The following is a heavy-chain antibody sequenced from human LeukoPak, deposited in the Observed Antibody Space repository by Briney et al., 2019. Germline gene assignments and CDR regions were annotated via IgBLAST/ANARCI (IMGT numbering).Heavy chain of an antibody. CDR1: GGTFSSCA. Sequence: ASVKVSCKASGGTFSSCAISWVRQAPGQGLEWMGGIIPIFGTANYAQKFQGRVTITADESTSTAYMELSSLRSEDTAVYYCARGSPRTDPGIAVAGYWGQGTLVTVSS. CDR2: IIPIFGTA. V-gene: IGHV1-69*01. D-gene: IGHD6-19*01. J-gene: IGHJ4*02. CDR3: ARGSPRTDPGIAVAGY.